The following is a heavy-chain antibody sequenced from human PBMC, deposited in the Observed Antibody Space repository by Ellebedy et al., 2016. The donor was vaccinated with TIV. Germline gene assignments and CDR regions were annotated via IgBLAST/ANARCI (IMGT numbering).Heavy chain of an antibody. J-gene: IGHJ4*02. CDR1: GFTFSPYA. CDR2: IVGSGA. V-gene: IGHV3-23*01. D-gene: IGHD5-18*01. Sequence: GESLKISFAASGFTFSPYAMASVRQAPGKGLEWVSGIVGSGAQKYADSVKGRFTISRDNSKRTVDLQMNSLRAEDTAVYFCAKDRTPGDGYWVFDNWGQGTLVSVSS. CDR3: AKDRTPGDGYWVFDN.